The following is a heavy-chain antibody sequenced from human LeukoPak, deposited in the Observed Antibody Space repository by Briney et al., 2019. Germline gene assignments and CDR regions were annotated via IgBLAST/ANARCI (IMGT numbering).Heavy chain of an antibody. CDR3: ARQPDAHKWFDP. Sequence: SETLSLTCTVSGVSIRNYYWSWIRQPPGKGLEWLGYIYYTGTPHYNPSLKSRVAISIDTSKNQFSLNLRSVTAADTAVYYCARQPDAHKWFDPWGQGTLVTVSS. CDR1: GVSIRNYY. V-gene: IGHV4-59*08. D-gene: IGHD1-14*01. J-gene: IGHJ5*02. CDR2: IYYTGTP.